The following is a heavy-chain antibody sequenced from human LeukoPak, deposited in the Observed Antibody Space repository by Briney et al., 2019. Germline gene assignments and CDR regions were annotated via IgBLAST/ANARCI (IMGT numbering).Heavy chain of an antibody. Sequence: GGSLRLSCAVSGLTFSRYAMSWVRQAPGKGLEWVSAISESGSGTYYADSVKGRFTISRDNSKDTLSLQMNSLRAEDTAVYYCAKDIAQGYTFGSIEQDYWGQGTLVTVPS. J-gene: IGHJ4*02. CDR1: GLTFSRYA. CDR3: AKDIAQGYTFGSIEQDY. D-gene: IGHD5-18*01. V-gene: IGHV3-23*01. CDR2: ISESGSGT.